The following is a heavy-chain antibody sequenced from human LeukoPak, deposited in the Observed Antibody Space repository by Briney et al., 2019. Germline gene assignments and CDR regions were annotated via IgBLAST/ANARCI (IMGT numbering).Heavy chain of an antibody. CDR2: FDPEDGET. Sequence: ASVKVSCKVSGYTLTELSMHWVRQAPGKGLEWMGGFDPEDGETIYAQKFQGRVTMTEDTSTDTAYMELSSLRSEDTAVYYCATVGVAGWELLNAFDIWGQGTMVTVSS. D-gene: IGHD1-26*01. CDR1: GYTLTELS. CDR3: ATVGVAGWELLNAFDI. V-gene: IGHV1-24*01. J-gene: IGHJ3*02.